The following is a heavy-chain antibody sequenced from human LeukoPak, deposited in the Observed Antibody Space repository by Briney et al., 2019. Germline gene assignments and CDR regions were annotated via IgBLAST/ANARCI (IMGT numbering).Heavy chain of an antibody. J-gene: IGHJ3*02. CDR2: ISGGAGKT. CDR1: GFTFNNYA. V-gene: IGHV3-23*01. Sequence: GGSLRLSCAASGFTFNNYAMNWARQAPGKGLEWVSFISGGAGKTFYSDSVKGRFTISRDHSKNTLYLQMNSLTAEDTAIYYCSKCSASYYNDAFDIWDRGTMVTVSS. CDR3: SKCSASYYNDAFDI. D-gene: IGHD3-10*02.